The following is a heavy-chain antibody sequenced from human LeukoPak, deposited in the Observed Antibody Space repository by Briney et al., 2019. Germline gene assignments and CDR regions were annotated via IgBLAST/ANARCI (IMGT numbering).Heavy chain of an antibody. V-gene: IGHV4-59*08. CDR3: ARLSGYYGSGSRSYYYYGMDV. CDR2: IYYSGST. CDR1: GGSISSYY. D-gene: IGHD3-10*01. J-gene: IGHJ6*02. Sequence: SETLSLTCTVSGGSISSYYWSWIRQPPGKGLEWIGYIYYSGSTNYNPSLESRVTISVDTSKNQFSLKLSSVTAADTAVYYCARLSGYYGSGSRSYYYYGMDVWGQGTTVTVSS.